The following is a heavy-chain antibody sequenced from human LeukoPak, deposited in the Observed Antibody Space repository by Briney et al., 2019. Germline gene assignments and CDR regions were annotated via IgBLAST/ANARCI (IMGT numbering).Heavy chain of an antibody. D-gene: IGHD3-9*01. CDR2: IYYSGST. J-gene: IGHJ4*02. V-gene: IGHV4-59*01. CDR3: ARTPQGDNYFDY. CDR1: GGSISSYY. Sequence: SETLSLTCTVPGGSISSYYWSWIRQPPGKGLEWIGYIYYSGSTNYNPSLKSRVTISVDTSKNQFSLKLSSVTAADTAVYYCARTPQGDNYFDYWGQGHLVTVSS.